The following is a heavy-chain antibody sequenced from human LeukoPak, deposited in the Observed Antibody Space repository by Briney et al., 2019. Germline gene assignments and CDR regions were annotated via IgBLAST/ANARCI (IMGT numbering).Heavy chain of an antibody. V-gene: IGHV3-66*02. CDR3: ARDYAASRYYYDSSGYSYYFDY. D-gene: IGHD3-22*01. Sequence: GGSLRLSCAASGFTVSSNYMNWARQAPGKGLEWVSVIDSGGSPDYADSVKGRFTISRDNSKNTLYLQMNSLRAEDTAVYYCARDYAASRYYYDSSGYSYYFDYWGQGTLVTVSS. J-gene: IGHJ4*02. CDR1: GFTVSSNY. CDR2: IDSGGSP.